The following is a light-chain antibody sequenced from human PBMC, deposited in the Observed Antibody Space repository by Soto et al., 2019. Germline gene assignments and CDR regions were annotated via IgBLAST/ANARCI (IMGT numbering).Light chain of an antibody. J-gene: IGLJ1*01. CDR2: DVT. CDR3: SSYTSSSTLYV. CDR1: SSDVGDNNY. Sequence: QSALTQPASVSGSPGQSITISCTGTSSDVGDNNYVSWYQQHPGKAPKLMIYDVTHRPSGISNRFSGSKSGNTASLTISGRQAEDDADYYSSSYTSSSTLYVFGPGTKLTVL. V-gene: IGLV2-14*01.